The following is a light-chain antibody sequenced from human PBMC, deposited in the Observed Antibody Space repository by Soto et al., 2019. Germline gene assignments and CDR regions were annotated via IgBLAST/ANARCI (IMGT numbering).Light chain of an antibody. CDR1: SNDVGAYNY. CDR3: SSYTTGSTYV. J-gene: IGLJ1*01. Sequence: QSALTQPASVSGSPGQSITISCTGSSNDVGAYNYVSWYQQYPDKAPKLMIYDVTNRPSGVSTRFSGSKSGNTASLTIFGLQPEDEAEYYCSSYTTGSTYVFGTGTKVTVL. V-gene: IGLV2-14*03. CDR2: DVT.